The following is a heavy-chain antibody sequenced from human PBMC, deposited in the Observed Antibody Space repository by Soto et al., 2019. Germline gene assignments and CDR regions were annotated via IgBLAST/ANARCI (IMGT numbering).Heavy chain of an antibody. CDR1: GGTFSSYT. CDR2: IIPILGIA. D-gene: IGHD6-19*01. V-gene: IGHV1-69*08. Sequence: QVQLVQSGAEVKKPGSSVKVSCKASGGTFSSYTISWVRQAPGQGLEWMGRIIPILGIANYAQKFQGRVTITADKSTSTAYMELSSLRSEDTAVYYCARDRFGAVADESKIDYWGQGTLVTVSS. CDR3: ARDRFGAVADESKIDY. J-gene: IGHJ4*02.